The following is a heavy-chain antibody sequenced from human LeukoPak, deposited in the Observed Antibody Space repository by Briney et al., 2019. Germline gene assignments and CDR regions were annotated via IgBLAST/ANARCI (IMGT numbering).Heavy chain of an antibody. D-gene: IGHD3-3*01. Sequence: SETLSLTCTVSGGSISSYYWSWIRQPPGKGLEWIGYIYYSGSTNYNPSLKSRVTISVGTSKNQFSLKPSSVTAADTAVYYCARDLRFLGEFDPWGQGTLLTVSS. V-gene: IGHV4-59*01. CDR2: IYYSGST. J-gene: IGHJ5*02. CDR3: ARDLRFLGEFDP. CDR1: GGSISSYY.